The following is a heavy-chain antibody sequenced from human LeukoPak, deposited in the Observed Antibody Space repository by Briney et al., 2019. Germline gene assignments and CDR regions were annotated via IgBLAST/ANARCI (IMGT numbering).Heavy chain of an antibody. CDR1: GGSINSSSYY. Sequence: SETLSLTCTVSGGSINSSSYYWGWIRQPPGKGLEWIGSIYYSGSTYYNPSLKSRVTISVDTSKNQFSLRLSSVTAADSAVYYCASRRYYFEYWGQGTLVTVSS. J-gene: IGHJ4*02. CDR2: IYYSGST. CDR3: ASRRYYFEY. D-gene: IGHD4-17*01. V-gene: IGHV4-39*07.